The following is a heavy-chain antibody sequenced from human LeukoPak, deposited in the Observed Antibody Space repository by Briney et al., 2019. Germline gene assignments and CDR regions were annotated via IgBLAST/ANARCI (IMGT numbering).Heavy chain of an antibody. D-gene: IGHD3-10*01. CDR3: ARVARGDYYYYYMDV. Sequence: PGGSLRLSCAASGFTFDDYAMHWVRQAPGKGLEWVSGISWNSGSIGYADSVKGRFTISRDNAKNTLYLQMNSLRAEDTALYYCARVARGDYYYYYMDVWGKGTTVTVSS. CDR1: GFTFDDYA. J-gene: IGHJ6*03. CDR2: ISWNSGSI. V-gene: IGHV3-9*01.